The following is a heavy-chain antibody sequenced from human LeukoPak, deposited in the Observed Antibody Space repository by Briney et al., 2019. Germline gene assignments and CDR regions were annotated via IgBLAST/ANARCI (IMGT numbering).Heavy chain of an antibody. V-gene: IGHV4-39*01. D-gene: IGHD2-15*01. Sequence: SETLSLTGTVSGGSISSTNHYWGWIRQPPGKGLDFIRSIHYSGSTEYKPSLKGRATISLDTSKNQLSLKLTSATAADTAVYYCARLSCSGETCKSAWDEYWGQGTLITVSA. J-gene: IGHJ4*02. CDR3: ARLSCSGETCKSAWDEY. CDR1: GGSISSTNHY. CDR2: IHYSGST.